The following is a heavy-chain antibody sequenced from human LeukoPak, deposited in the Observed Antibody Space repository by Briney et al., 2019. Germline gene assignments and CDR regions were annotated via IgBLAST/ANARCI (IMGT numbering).Heavy chain of an antibody. J-gene: IGHJ3*02. V-gene: IGHV3-11*04. CDR3: AKERRFTMIIEGLEKKSFDI. CDR2: ISSSGSTI. D-gene: IGHD3-22*01. Sequence: PGGSLRLSCAVSGFTFSDYYMSWIRQAPGKGLEWVSYISSSGSTIYYADSVKGRFTISRDNAKNSLYLQMNSLRAEDTAVYYCAKERRFTMIIEGLEKKSFDIWGQGTMVTVSS. CDR1: GFTFSDYY.